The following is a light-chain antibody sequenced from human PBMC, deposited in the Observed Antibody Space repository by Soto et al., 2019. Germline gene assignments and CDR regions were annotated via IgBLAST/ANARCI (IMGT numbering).Light chain of an antibody. Sequence: DIQMTQSPSTLSASVGDRVTITCRASENIGVWLAWYQQKPGKAPKLLIYAASTLQSGVPSRFSGSGSGTDFTLTISCLQSEDFATYYCQQYYSYPGTFGQGTKVDIK. CDR2: AAS. CDR1: ENIGVW. CDR3: QQYYSYPGT. J-gene: IGKJ1*01. V-gene: IGKV1-5*01.